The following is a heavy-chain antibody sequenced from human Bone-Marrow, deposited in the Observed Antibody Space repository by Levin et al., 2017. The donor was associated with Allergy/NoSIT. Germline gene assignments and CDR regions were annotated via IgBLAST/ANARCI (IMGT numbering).Heavy chain of an antibody. CDR1: GFSISTAAVG. CDR3: AHPHTETAARQGSSWFGITAFHV. V-gene: IGHV2-5*01. J-gene: IGHJ3*01. CDR2: IYWNDEK. D-gene: IGHD6-13*01. Sequence: GSGPTLVKPTQTLTLTCTLSGFSISTAAVGVAWIRQPPGKALEWLALIYWNDEKRYSPSLKSRLIITKDTSKNQVVLTMTNMDPVDTATYYCAHPHTETAARQGSSWFGITAFHVWGQGTTVTVSS.